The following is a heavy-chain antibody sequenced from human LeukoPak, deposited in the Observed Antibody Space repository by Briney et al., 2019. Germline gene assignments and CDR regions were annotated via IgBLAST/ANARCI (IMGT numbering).Heavy chain of an antibody. D-gene: IGHD1-26*01. CDR1: GGTFSSYA. CDR3: ARDRSGSYYGTAVYY. Sequence: GASVKVSCKASGGTFSSYAISWVRQAPGQGLEWMGRIIPILGIANYAQKFQGRVTITADKSTSTAYMELSSLRSEDTAVYYCARDRSGSYYGTAVYYWGQGTLVTVSS. CDR2: IIPILGIA. J-gene: IGHJ4*02. V-gene: IGHV1-69*04.